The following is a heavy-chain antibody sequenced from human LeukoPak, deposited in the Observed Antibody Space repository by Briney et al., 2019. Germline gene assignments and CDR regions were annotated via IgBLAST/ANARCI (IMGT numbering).Heavy chain of an antibody. V-gene: IGHV3-48*01. CDR1: GFTFSSYS. CDR3: AIYDSSSPRGFDY. D-gene: IGHD6-6*01. J-gene: IGHJ4*02. Sequence: PGGSLRLSCAASGFTFSSYSMNWVRQAPGKGLEWVSYITNSGNSKSYADSVKGRFTISRDNTKNSLYLQMNSLRAEDTAVYYCAIYDSSSPRGFDYWGQGTLVTVSS. CDR2: ITNSGNSK.